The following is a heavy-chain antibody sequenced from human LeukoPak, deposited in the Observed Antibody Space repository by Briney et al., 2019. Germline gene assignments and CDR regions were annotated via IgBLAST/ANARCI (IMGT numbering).Heavy chain of an antibody. CDR3: ARANRYGDYDYYYYYMDV. J-gene: IGHJ6*03. D-gene: IGHD4-17*01. CDR2: ISSSSYI. Sequence: GGSLRLSCATSGFTFSNFWMSWVRQAPGKGLEWVSSISSSSYIYYADSVKGRFTISRDNAKNSLYLQMNSLRAEDTAVYYCARANRYGDYDYYYYYMDVWGKGTTVTISS. CDR1: GFTFSNFW. V-gene: IGHV3-69-1*02.